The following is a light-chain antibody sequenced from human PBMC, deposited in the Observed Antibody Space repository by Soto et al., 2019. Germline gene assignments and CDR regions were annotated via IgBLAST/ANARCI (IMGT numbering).Light chain of an antibody. CDR2: GAS. J-gene: IGKJ1*01. CDR3: QQYDNWWT. Sequence: EIVMTQSPAALSMSPGERATLSCRASQSVTSSLAWYQQKPGQAPRLLIYGASTRATGIPARFSGSGSGTDFTLTITSVQSEDFAVYYCQQYDNWWTFGQGTKVEIK. CDR1: QSVTSS. V-gene: IGKV3-15*01.